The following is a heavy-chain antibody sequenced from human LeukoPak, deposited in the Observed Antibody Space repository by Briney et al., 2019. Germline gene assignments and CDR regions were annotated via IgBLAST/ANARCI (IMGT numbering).Heavy chain of an antibody. V-gene: IGHV1-8*03. J-gene: IGHJ4*02. CDR3: ARVGDAYYGSGSYFDY. D-gene: IGHD3-10*01. Sequence: ASVKVSCKASGYTFTSYDINWVRQATGQGLECMGWMNPNSGNTGYAQKFQGRVTITRNTSISTAYMELSSLRSEDTAVYYCARVGDAYYGSGSYFDYWGQGTLVTVSS. CDR2: MNPNSGNT. CDR1: GYTFTSYD.